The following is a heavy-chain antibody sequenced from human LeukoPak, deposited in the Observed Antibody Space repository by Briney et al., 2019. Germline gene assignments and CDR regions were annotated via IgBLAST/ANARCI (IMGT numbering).Heavy chain of an antibody. CDR1: GGSLSTSSYY. CDR2: IYYSGGT. Sequence: SETLSLTCTVSGGSLSTSSYYWGWIRQPPGKGLEWIGSIYYSGGTYYNPSLTSRVTISGDMSKNQLSLKLSSVTAADTAVYYCARGHRFDPWGQGTLVTVSS. CDR3: ARGHRFDP. V-gene: IGHV4-39*07. J-gene: IGHJ5*02.